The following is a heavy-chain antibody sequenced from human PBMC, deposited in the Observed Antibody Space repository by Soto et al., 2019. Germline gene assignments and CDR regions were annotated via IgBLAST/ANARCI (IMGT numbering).Heavy chain of an antibody. D-gene: IGHD3-22*01. CDR1: GGSISSGGYS. Sequence: SETLSLTCAVSGGSISSGGYSWSWIRQPPGKGLEWIGYIYHSGSTYYNPSLKSRVTISVDRSKNQFSLKLSSVTAADTAVYYCARGLAYYYDSSGYYPSWANAPFDIWGQGTMVTVSS. V-gene: IGHV4-30-2*01. J-gene: IGHJ3*02. CDR3: ARGLAYYYDSSGYYPSWANAPFDI. CDR2: IYHSGST.